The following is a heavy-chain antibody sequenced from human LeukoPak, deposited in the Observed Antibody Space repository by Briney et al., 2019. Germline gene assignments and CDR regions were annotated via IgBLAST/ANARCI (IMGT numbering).Heavy chain of an antibody. V-gene: IGHV3-23*01. D-gene: IGHD3-9*01. Sequence: PGGSLRLSCAASGFTISSYAMSWVRQAPGKGLEWVSAISGSGGSTYYADSVKGRFTISRDNSKNTLYLQMNSLRAEDTAVYYCAKTVLRYSTGDAFDIWGQGTMVTVSS. CDR3: AKTVLRYSTGDAFDI. CDR2: ISGSGGST. CDR1: GFTISSYA. J-gene: IGHJ3*02.